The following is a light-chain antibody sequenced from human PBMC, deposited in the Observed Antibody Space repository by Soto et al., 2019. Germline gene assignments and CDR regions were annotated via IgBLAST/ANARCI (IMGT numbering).Light chain of an antibody. V-gene: IGKV3-20*01. CDR2: GAS. CDR3: QHYGSSPPIT. CDR1: QSVSSSF. J-gene: IGKJ5*01. Sequence: DIVLTQSPGTLSLSPGERATLSCRASQSVSSSFLAWYQQKPGQAPRLLIYGASSRATGNPDRFSGSGSGTDFTLTISRLEPEDFAVYYCQHYGSSPPITFGQGTRLEIK.